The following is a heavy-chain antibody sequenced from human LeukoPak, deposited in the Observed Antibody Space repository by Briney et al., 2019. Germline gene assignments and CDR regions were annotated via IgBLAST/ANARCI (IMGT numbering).Heavy chain of an antibody. CDR3: ATDFYRGHQFDY. CDR1: GYTVTDLS. CDR2: FDPEDGET. D-gene: IGHD2/OR15-2a*01. V-gene: IGHV1-24*01. Sequence: ASVKVSCTVSGYTVTDLSMNWVRQALGKGLEWMGGFDPEDGETIYAQKFQGRVTMTEDTSTDTAYMELSSLTPEDTAVYYCATDFYRGHQFDYWRQGTLVTVSS. J-gene: IGHJ4*02.